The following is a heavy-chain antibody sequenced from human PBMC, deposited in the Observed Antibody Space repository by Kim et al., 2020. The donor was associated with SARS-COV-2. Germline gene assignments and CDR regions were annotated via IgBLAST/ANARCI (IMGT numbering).Heavy chain of an antibody. J-gene: IGHJ4*02. CDR2: ISSSDGTSI. CDR1: GFIFTDYR. CDR3: ARNVKGWTMDY. Sequence: GGSLRLSCAASGFIFTDYRMNWVRQAPGKGLEWVSSISSSDGTSIYYGDSVNGRFSISRDNAKRSLYLQMDSLRAEDTAIYYCARNVKGWTMDYWGQGTL. V-gene: IGHV3-21*01. D-gene: IGHD6-19*01.